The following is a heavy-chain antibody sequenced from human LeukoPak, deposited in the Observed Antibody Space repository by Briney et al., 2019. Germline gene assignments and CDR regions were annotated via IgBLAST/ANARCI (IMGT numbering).Heavy chain of an antibody. J-gene: IGHJ1*01. CDR2: IIPILGIA. D-gene: IGHD3-22*01. CDR1: GYTFTSYA. Sequence: ASVKVSCKASGYTFTSYAISWVRQAPGQGLEWMGRIIPILGIANYAQKFQGRVTITADKSTSTAYMELSSLRSEDTAVYYCARGGIQYYYDSSGYRAEYFQHWGQGTLVTVSS. CDR3: ARGGIQYYYDSSGYRAEYFQH. V-gene: IGHV1-69*04.